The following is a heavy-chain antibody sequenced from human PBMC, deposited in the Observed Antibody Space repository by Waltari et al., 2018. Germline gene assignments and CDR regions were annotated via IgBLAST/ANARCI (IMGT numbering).Heavy chain of an antibody. V-gene: IGHV3-48*02. J-gene: IGHJ4*02. Sequence: EVQLVESGGGLVQPGGSLRLSCAASGFTFSSHHMNWVRQAPGKGLEWVSYISNTSGTIYYGDSVKGRFTISRYNAKNSLYLQMNSLRDEDTAVYYCARTLPDYTSGWYGALFDYLGQGTLVTVSS. CDR2: ISNTSGTI. CDR1: GFTFSSHH. CDR3: ARTLPDYTSGWYGALFDY. D-gene: IGHD6-19*01.